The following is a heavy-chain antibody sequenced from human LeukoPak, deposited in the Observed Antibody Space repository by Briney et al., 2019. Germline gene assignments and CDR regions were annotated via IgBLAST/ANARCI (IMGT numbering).Heavy chain of an antibody. J-gene: IGHJ4*02. CDR3: ARDAGQSTLDY. CDR1: GGSISSYY. Sequence: SETLSLTCIVPGGSISSYYWSWIRQPPGRGLEWIGYIYHSGSTNYKPSLKSRVTISVDTSKNQFSLKLSSVTAADTAVYYCARDAGQSTLDYWGQGTLVTVSS. CDR2: IYHSGST. V-gene: IGHV4-59*12. D-gene: IGHD3-10*01.